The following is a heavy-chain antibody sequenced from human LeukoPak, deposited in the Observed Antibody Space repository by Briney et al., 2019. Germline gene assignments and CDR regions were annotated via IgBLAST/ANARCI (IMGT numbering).Heavy chain of an antibody. D-gene: IGHD2-21*01. CDR1: GGSISSYY. J-gene: IGHJ4*02. Sequence: SETLSLTCTVSGGSISSYYWSWIRQPPGKGLEWIGYIYYSGSTNYNPSLKSRVTISVDTSKNQFSLKLSSVTTADTAVYYCARYSSFTRIYLDYWGQGTLVTVSS. CDR3: ARYSSFTRIYLDY. V-gene: IGHV4-59*01. CDR2: IYYSGST.